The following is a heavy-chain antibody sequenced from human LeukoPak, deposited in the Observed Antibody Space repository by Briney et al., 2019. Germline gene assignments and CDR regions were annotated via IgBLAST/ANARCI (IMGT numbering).Heavy chain of an antibody. CDR2: ISWNSGNI. V-gene: IGHV3-9*01. Sequence: GGSLRLSCAASGFIFDDYSMHWVRQAPGRGLEWVSGISWNSGNIGYADSVKGRFTISRDNAKNSLYLQMNSLRPEDTALYYCTKGPGAFDIWGHGTMVTVFS. J-gene: IGHJ3*02. CDR3: TKGPGAFDI. CDR1: GFIFDDYS.